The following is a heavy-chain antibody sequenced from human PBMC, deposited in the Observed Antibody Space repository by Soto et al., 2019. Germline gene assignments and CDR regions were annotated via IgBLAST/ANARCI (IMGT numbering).Heavy chain of an antibody. CDR1: GFTFSSCS. CDR3: AKYCSSDVCFDY. J-gene: IGHJ4*02. Sequence: PGGSLRLSCAASGFTFSSCSMNWVRQAPGKGLEWVSFISGSGDTKYYADSVEGRFTISRDNAKNSLYLQMSSLRDEDTAVYYCAKYCSSDVCFDYWGQGTLVTVS. D-gene: IGHD2-8*01. V-gene: IGHV3-48*02. CDR2: ISGSGDTK.